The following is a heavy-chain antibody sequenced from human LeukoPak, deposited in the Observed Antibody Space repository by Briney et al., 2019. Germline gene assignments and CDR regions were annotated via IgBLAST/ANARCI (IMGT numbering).Heavy chain of an antibody. CDR2: MRYSGSST. Sequence: QPGGSLRLSCAASGFTFSSYAMNWVRQAPGKGLEWVSAMRYSGSSTYYADSVKGRFTISRGNSKNTLYLQMNSLRAEDTGVYYCAKDRSSSSSGFREYWGQGTLVTVPS. D-gene: IGHD6-6*01. V-gene: IGHV3-23*01. CDR1: GFTFSSYA. J-gene: IGHJ4*02. CDR3: AKDRSSSSSGFREY.